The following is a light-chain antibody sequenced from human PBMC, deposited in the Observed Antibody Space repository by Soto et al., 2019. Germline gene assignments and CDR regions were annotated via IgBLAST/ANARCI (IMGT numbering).Light chain of an antibody. V-gene: IGKV1-39*01. CDR3: QESYSSPYF. CDR2: GAS. Sequence: DIRLTQSPASLSASVGDRVSITCRTSRSISRYLNWYQQKLGKAPKLLIYGASTLQGGVPSRFSGSGSGTDFTFTISGLQPEDFATYYCQESYSSPYFFGQGTKLEMK. CDR1: RSISRY. J-gene: IGKJ2*01.